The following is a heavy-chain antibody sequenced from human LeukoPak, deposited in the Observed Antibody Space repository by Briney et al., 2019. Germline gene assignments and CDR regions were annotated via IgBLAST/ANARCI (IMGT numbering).Heavy chain of an antibody. V-gene: IGHV3-23*01. J-gene: IGHJ3*02. D-gene: IGHD3-9*01. Sequence: GGSLRLSCAVSGFTFRTYVMSWVRQAPGKGLEWVSAISGSGGSTYYADSVKGRFTISRDNSKNTLYLQMNSLRAEDTAVYYCAKVKGNGGYFDWLLDAFDIWGQGTMVTVSS. CDR2: ISGSGGST. CDR3: AKVKGNGGYFDWLLDAFDI. CDR1: GFTFRTYV.